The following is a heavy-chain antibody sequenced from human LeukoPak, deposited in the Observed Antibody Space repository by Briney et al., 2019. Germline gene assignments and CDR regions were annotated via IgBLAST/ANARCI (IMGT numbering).Heavy chain of an antibody. J-gene: IGHJ4*02. D-gene: IGHD1-26*01. V-gene: IGHV4-34*01. CDR2: INHSGST. Sequence: PSETLSLTCAVYGGSFSGYYWSWIRQPPGKGLEWIGEINHSGSTNYNPSLKSRVTISVDTSKNQFSLKLSSVTAADTAVYYCAREGLPSGERARVDYWGQGTLVTVSS. CDR3: AREGLPSGERARVDY. CDR1: GGSFSGYY.